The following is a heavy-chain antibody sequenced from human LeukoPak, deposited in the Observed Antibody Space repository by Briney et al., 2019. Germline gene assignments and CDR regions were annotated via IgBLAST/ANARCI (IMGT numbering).Heavy chain of an antibody. CDR3: ARLKYSGSYYPPREDAFDI. D-gene: IGHD1-26*01. CDR2: INPNSGGT. CDR1: GYTFTGYY. Sequence: GASVKVSFKASGYTFTGYYMHWVRQAPGQGLEWMGRINPNSGGTNYAQKFQGRVTMTMDTSISTAYMELSRLRSDDTAVYYCARLKYSGSYYPPREDAFDIWGQGTMVTVPS. V-gene: IGHV1-2*06. J-gene: IGHJ3*02.